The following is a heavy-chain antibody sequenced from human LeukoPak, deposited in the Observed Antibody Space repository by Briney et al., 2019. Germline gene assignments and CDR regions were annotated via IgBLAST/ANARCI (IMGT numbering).Heavy chain of an antibody. CDR2: IRYDGSNK. V-gene: IGHV3-30*02. D-gene: IGHD1-1*01. J-gene: IGHJ4*02. CDR3: APRDWNDGPASH. Sequence: GGSRRLSCAASGFTFSSYGMHWVRRAPGKGLEWVAFIRYDGSNKYYADSVKGRFTISRDNSKNTLYLQMNGLRAEDTAVYYCAPRDWNDGPASHWGQGTLVTVSS. CDR1: GFTFSSYG.